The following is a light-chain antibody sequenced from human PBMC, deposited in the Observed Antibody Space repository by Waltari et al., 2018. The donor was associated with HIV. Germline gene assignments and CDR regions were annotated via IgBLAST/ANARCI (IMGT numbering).Light chain of an antibody. CDR1: QSISSY. CDR3: QQSYTTPRT. CDR2: GAS. V-gene: IGKV1-39*01. J-gene: IGKJ2*02. Sequence: DIQMTQSPSSLSASIGDRVTITFRASQSISSYLNLYQQKPGKAPKLLIDGASTLQSGVPSNFSGSGSGTDFTLIISSLQPEDFATYYCQQSYTTPRTFGQGTKLEIK.